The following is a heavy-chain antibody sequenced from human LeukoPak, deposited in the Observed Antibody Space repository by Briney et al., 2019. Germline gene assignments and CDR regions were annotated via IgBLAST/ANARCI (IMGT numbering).Heavy chain of an antibody. J-gene: IGHJ4*02. D-gene: IGHD2-2*01. CDR2: ISSSSSTI. V-gene: IGHV3-48*01. CDR3: ARPRGCGSSRCNNFDY. Sequence: GGSLRLSCVASGFTFSSYGMTWVRQAPGKGLEWVSYISSSSSTIYYADSVKGRFTISRDNAKNSLYLQLNSLRAEDTAVYYCARPRGCGSSRCNNFDYWGQGTLVTVPS. CDR1: GFTFSSYG.